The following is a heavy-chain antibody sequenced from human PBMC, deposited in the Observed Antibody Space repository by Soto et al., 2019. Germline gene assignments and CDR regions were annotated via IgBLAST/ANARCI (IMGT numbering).Heavy chain of an antibody. V-gene: IGHV3-33*01. Sequence: GGSLRLSCAASGFTFSSYGMHWVRQAPGKGLEWVAVIWYDGSNKYYADSVKGRFTISRDNSKNTLYLQMNSLRAEDTAVYYCARPLGSGGIDAFDIWGQGTMVTVSS. CDR1: GFTFSSYG. CDR2: IWYDGSNK. CDR3: ARPLGSGGIDAFDI. J-gene: IGHJ3*02. D-gene: IGHD2-15*01.